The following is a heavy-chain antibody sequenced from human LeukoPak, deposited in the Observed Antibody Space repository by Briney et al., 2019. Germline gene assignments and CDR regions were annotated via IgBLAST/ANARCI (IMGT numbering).Heavy chain of an antibody. J-gene: IGHJ5*02. CDR1: GYTFTGYY. CDR2: INPNSGGT. D-gene: IGHD3-22*01. Sequence: ASVKVSCKASGYTFTGYYMHWVRQAPGQGLEWMGWINPNSGGTNYAQKFQGRVTMTRDTSISTAYMELSRLRSDDTAVYYCARDYYDSSGYYRPWGQGTLVTVSS. V-gene: IGHV1-2*02. CDR3: ARDYYDSSGYYRP.